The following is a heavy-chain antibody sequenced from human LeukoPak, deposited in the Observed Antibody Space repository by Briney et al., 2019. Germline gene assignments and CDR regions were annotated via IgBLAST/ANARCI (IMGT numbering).Heavy chain of an antibody. D-gene: IGHD6-13*01. V-gene: IGHV3-30*18. Sequence: GRSLRLSCAASGFTFSNYGMHWVRQAPGKGLEWVALISYDGSNKYFADSVKSRFTISRDNSKNTLYLQMHSLRAEDTAVYYCAKDNVAAAGRYFDYWGQGTLVTVSS. CDR2: ISYDGSNK. CDR1: GFTFSNYG. CDR3: AKDNVAAAGRYFDY. J-gene: IGHJ4*02.